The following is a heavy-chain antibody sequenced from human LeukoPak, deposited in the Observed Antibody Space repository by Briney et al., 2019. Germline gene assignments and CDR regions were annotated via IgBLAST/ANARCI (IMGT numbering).Heavy chain of an antibody. Sequence: SETLSLTCTVSGGSVSSSTYYWGWIRQPPGKGLEWSVSIYYIGSTYYNPSLKSRVTISVYTSKNQFSLKLGSVTAADTAVYYCARHMQQWLRWDWGQGTLVTVSS. D-gene: IGHD5-12*01. V-gene: IGHV4-39*01. J-gene: IGHJ4*02. CDR2: IYYIGST. CDR1: GGSVSSSTYY. CDR3: ARHMQQWLRWD.